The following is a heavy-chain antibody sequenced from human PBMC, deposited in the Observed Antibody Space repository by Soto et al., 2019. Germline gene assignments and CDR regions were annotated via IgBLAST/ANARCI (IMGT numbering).Heavy chain of an antibody. CDR2: IYYSGST. J-gene: IGHJ5*02. D-gene: IGHD6-13*01. CDR1: GGSISSYY. Sequence: QVQLQESGPGLVKPSETLSLTCTVSGGSISSYYWSXIRQPPGKGLEWIGYIYYSGSTNYNPSLKSRVTISVDTSKNQFSLKLSSVTAADTAVYYCARDKXHXXAAXTGWFDPWGQGTLVTVSS. CDR3: ARDKXHXXAAXTGWFDP. V-gene: IGHV4-59*01.